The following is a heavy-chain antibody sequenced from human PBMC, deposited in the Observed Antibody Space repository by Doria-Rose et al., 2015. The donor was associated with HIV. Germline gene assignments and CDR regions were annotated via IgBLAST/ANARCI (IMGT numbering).Heavy chain of an antibody. Sequence: QITLKESGPVLVKPTETLTLTCTVSGVSLSSPGMGVSWIRQPPGKALEWLVDIVSDDERSYKTSLKSRLTISRGTSKSQVVLTMTDMDPVDTATYYCARIKSSRWYHKYYFDFWGQGTLVIVSA. J-gene: IGHJ4*02. CDR2: IVSDDER. CDR1: GVSLSSPGMG. CDR3: ARIKSSRWYHKYYFDF. V-gene: IGHV2-26*01. D-gene: IGHD6-13*01.